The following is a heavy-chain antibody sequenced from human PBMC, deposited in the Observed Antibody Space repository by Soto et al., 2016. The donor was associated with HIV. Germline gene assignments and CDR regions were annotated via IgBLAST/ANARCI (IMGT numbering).Heavy chain of an antibody. CDR2: ISSSSSYI. Sequence: EVQLVESGGGLVKPGGSLRLSCAASGFTFSSYSMNWVRQAPGKGLEWVSSISSSSSYIYYADSVKGRFTISRDTAKNSLYLQMNSLRAEDTAVYYCARDRVTGYSSGWYRGYWYFDLWSRGTWSLSPQ. CDR3: ARDRVTGYSSGWYRGYWYFDL. J-gene: IGHJ2*01. CDR1: GFTFSSYS. V-gene: IGHV3-21*01. D-gene: IGHD6-19*01.